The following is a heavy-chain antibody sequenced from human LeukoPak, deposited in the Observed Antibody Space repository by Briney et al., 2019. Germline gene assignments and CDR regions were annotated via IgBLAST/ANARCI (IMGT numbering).Heavy chain of an antibody. J-gene: IGHJ4*02. CDR1: GLTFSDYC. CDR2: ISSSSSYT. D-gene: IGHD3-22*01. Sequence: GGSLRLSCAAAGLTFSDYCIGWVSQAAGKGLEWVSYISSSSSYTNYADSVKGRFTISRDNAKNSLYLQMNSLRAEDTAVYYCARWVNYDSSGYLGVGFDYWGQGTLVTVSS. CDR3: ARWVNYDSSGYLGVGFDY. V-gene: IGHV3-11*06.